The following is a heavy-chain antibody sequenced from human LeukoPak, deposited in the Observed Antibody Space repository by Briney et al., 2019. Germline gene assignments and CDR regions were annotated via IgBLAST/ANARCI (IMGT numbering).Heavy chain of an antibody. J-gene: IGHJ4*02. CDR3: ARVSGSSLTHYFDY. CDR1: GFTFSSYA. Sequence: GGSLRLSCAASGFTFSSYAMSWVRQAPGKGLEWVSYISSSHSTIYYADSVKGRFTISRDNAKNSLYLQINTLRAEDTAVYYCARVSGSSLTHYFDYWGQGSLVTVSS. V-gene: IGHV3-48*04. CDR2: ISSSHSTI. D-gene: IGHD1-26*01.